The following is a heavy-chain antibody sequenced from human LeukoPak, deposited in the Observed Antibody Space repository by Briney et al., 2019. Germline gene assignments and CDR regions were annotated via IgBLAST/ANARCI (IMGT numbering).Heavy chain of an antibody. CDR2: ISSRSSYI. V-gene: IGHV3-21*01. CDR3: ARDEPYGSGINWFDP. Sequence: GGSLRLSCAASGFSFSNYNMDWVRQAPGKGLEWVSSISSRSSYIYYADSVKGRFTISRDNAKNSLYLQMNSLRAEDTAVYYCARDEPYGSGINWFDPWGQGTLVTVSS. J-gene: IGHJ5*02. CDR1: GFSFSNYN. D-gene: IGHD3-10*01.